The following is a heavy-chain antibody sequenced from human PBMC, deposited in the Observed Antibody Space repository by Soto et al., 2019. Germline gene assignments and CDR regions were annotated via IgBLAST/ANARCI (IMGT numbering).Heavy chain of an antibody. J-gene: IGHJ3*02. D-gene: IGHD2-8*02. CDR3: AKETATGGGAFDI. V-gene: IGHV3-23*01. CDR2: VLVAGST. CDR1: GFTCSSYD. Sequence: GSLRLSCAASGFTCSSYDMSWVRQAPGKGLEWVSTVLVAGSTHYPDSVKGRFTISRDNSKNTLFLQMNSLTAGDTAVYYCAKETATGGGAFDICGQGTMVTVSS.